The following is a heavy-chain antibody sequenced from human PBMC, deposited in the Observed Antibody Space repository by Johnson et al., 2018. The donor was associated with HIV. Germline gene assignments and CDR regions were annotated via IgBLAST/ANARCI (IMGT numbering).Heavy chain of an antibody. CDR2: IYSGGST. CDR1: GFTVSSNY. CDR3: ARDFLRGIVGARSGAFDI. J-gene: IGHJ3*02. V-gene: IGHV3-66*02. D-gene: IGHD1-26*01. Sequence: VQLVESGGGLVQPGGSLRLSCAASGFTVSSNYMSWVRQAPGKGLEWVSVIYSGGSTYYADSVKGRFTISRDNSKNTLYLQMNSLRAEDTAVYYCARDFLRGIVGARSGAFDIWGQGTMVTVSS.